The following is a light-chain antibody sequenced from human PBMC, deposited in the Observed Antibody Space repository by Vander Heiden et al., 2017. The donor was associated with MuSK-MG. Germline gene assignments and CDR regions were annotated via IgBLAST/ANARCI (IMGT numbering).Light chain of an antibody. CDR2: DAS. CDR1: QDISNY. Sequence: DIQLTQSPSSLSAFVGDRVSITCQASQDISNYLNWFQQKPGKAPKLLIYDASNLETGVPSRFSGSGSATDFTLTINSLQPEDIGTYYCLQDDKAPFTFGPGTKVDFK. V-gene: IGKV1-33*01. CDR3: LQDDKAPFT. J-gene: IGKJ3*01.